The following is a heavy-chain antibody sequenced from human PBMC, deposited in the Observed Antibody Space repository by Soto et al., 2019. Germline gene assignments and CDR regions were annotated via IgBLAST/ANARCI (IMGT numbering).Heavy chain of an antibody. J-gene: IGHJ6*02. CDR2: ISAAGDP. CDR3: ARTDRDFYGLDV. V-gene: IGHV3-13*05. Sequence: EVQLVESGGGLVQPGGSLRLSCEASGFTFRNYDMHWVRQGTGKGLEWVSGISAAGDPDYADSVEGRFTISRENAQHSFFLPMNSLRVGDTAVYYCARTDRDFYGLDVWGQGTTVIVSS. CDR1: GFTFRNYD.